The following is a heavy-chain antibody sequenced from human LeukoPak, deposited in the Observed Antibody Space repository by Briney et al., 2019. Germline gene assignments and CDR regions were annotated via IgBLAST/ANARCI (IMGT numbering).Heavy chain of an antibody. CDR1: GFTFSSYS. V-gene: IGHV3-64*01. CDR2: ITSNGGNT. CDR3: ARGRRWASDY. J-gene: IGHJ4*02. Sequence: QPGGSLRLSCAASGFTFSSYSMVWVRQAPGKGLEYVSDITSNGGNTYYGNSVKGRFTISRDNSKDTLYLKMGSLRTEDMAVYYCARGRRWASDYWGQGTPVTVAS. D-gene: IGHD4-23*01.